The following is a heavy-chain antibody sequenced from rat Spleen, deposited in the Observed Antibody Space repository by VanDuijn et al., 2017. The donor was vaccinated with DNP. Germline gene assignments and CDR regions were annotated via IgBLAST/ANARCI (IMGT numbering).Heavy chain of an antibody. CDR3: ARWTRYFDY. V-gene: IGHV3-1*01. Sequence: EVQLQESGSGLVKPSQSLSLPCSVTGYSITSNYGGWIRKFPGNKMEYIGHISYSGSTNDNPSLRSRISITRDTSKNHFFLHLNSVTTEDTATYYCARWTRYFDYWGQGVMVTVSS. CDR1: GYSITSNY. J-gene: IGHJ2*01. D-gene: IGHD1-7*01. CDR2: ISYSGST.